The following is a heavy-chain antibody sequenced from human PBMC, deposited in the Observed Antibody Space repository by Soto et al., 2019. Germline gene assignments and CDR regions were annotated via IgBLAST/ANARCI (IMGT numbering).Heavy chain of an antibody. Sequence: EVYLVESGGGLVQPGGSLRLSCAASGFTFSSYAMNWVRQAPGKGLEWVSYISGSSDSIKYAASVKGRFTISRDNAKNSLYLQMNSLRDKDTDVYSCARQVYTVVNTTDYWGQGTLVTGSS. D-gene: IGHD2-21*01. V-gene: IGHV3-48*02. J-gene: IGHJ4*02. CDR1: GFTFSSYA. CDR3: ARQVYTVVNTTDY. CDR2: ISGSSDSI.